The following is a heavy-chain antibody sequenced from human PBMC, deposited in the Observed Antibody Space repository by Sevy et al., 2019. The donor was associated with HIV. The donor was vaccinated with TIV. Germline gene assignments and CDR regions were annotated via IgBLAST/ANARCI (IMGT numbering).Heavy chain of an antibody. D-gene: IGHD6-19*01. J-gene: IGHJ4*02. CDR2: ISSGNSYI. CDR3: ARGSEAVVAGNYFDY. V-gene: IGHV3-21*01. CDR1: GFTFSRYS. Sequence: GGSLRLSCGASGFTFSRYSMNWVRQAPGKGLEWVSSISSGNSYIYYADSVKGRFTISRDNAKNSLYLHMNSLRAEDTAVYYCARGSEAVVAGNYFDYWGQGILVTVSS.